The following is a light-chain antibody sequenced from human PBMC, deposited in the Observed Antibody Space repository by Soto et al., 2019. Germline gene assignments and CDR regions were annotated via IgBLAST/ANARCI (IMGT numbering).Light chain of an antibody. V-gene: IGLV1-51*02. CDR2: ENN. CDR3: AAWDTSLSGGV. Sequence: QSALTQPPSVSAAPGPKVTISCSGSSSNIGSDFVSWYQQLPGTAPQLLIYENNKRPSGIPDRFSGSKSATSATLGITGLQTGDEADYYCAAWDTSLSGGVFGGGTKVTVL. CDR1: SSNIGSDF. J-gene: IGLJ3*02.